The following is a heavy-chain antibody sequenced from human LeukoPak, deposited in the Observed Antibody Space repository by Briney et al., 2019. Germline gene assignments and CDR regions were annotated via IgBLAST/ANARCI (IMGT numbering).Heavy chain of an antibody. Sequence: ASVKVSCKASGYTFTSYYMHWVRQAPGQGLEWMGIINPSGGSTSYAQKFQGRVTMTRDTSTSTVYMELSSLRSEDTAVYYCAREVGLSAVAGTRNYYYYYMDVWGKGTTVTISS. V-gene: IGHV1-46*01. J-gene: IGHJ6*03. D-gene: IGHD6-19*01. CDR2: INPSGGST. CDR3: AREVGLSAVAGTRNYYYYYMDV. CDR1: GYTFTSYY.